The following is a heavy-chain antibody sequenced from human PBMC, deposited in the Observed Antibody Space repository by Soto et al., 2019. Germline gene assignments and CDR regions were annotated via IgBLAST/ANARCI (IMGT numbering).Heavy chain of an antibody. Sequence: GGSLRLSCAASGFTFSSYAMSWVRQAPGEGLEWVAPISDDGSKKSYADSAKGRFTIFRDNIKNTLYLQMNGLGPEDTAAYYCAKGNSYHAFDILGQGTMVTVSS. D-gene: IGHD4-4*01. V-gene: IGHV3-30*18. J-gene: IGHJ3*02. CDR1: GFTFSSYA. CDR2: ISDDGSKK. CDR3: AKGNSYHAFDI.